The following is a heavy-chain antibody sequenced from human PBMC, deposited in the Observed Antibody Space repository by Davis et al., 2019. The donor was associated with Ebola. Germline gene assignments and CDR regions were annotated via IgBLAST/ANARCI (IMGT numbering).Heavy chain of an antibody. CDR3: ARWSILGQ. D-gene: IGHD3-3*01. J-gene: IGHJ4*02. CDR1: GITFIRYS. Sequence: PSETLSPTCPAPGITFIRYSMNWVRQAPGKGLEWVAFISSGSFTIHCADPVKGRFTISRDNAKNSLFLQMNSLRDEDTAVYYCARWSILGQWGQGTLVTVSS. V-gene: IGHV3-48*02. CDR2: ISSGSFTI.